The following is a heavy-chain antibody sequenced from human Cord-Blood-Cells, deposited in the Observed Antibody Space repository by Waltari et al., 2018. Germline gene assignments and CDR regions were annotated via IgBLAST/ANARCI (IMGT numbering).Heavy chain of an antibody. Sequence: EVQLVEYGGGLVKHGGSLRVSCAASGFPFCSQGMNWVRQAPGKGLEWVSSISSSSIYIYYTDSVKGRFTISRDNAKNSLYLQMNSLRAEDTAVYYCARGQLVGGGVDYWGQGTLVTVSS. CDR3: ARGQLVGGGVDY. D-gene: IGHD6-6*01. CDR1: GFPFCSQG. V-gene: IGHV3-21*01. J-gene: IGHJ4*02. CDR2: ISSSSIYI.